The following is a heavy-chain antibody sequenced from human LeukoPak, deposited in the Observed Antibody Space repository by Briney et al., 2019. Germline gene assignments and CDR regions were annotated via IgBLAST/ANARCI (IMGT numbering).Heavy chain of an antibody. CDR3: VRDQGGAVSY. CDR1: GFTFSSYS. CDR2: ISSSSSYI. Sequence: GGSLRLSWAASGFTFSSYSMNCVRQAPGKGLEWVSSISSSSSYIDYADSVKGRFIISRDNAKNSLFLQMNSLRAEDTAVYYCVRDQGGAVSYWGQGTLVTVSS. V-gene: IGHV3-21*01. D-gene: IGHD3-16*01. J-gene: IGHJ4*02.